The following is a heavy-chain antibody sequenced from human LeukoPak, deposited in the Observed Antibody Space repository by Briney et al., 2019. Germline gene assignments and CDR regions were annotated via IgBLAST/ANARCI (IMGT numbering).Heavy chain of an antibody. CDR3: AKSTTVTTQQRGYFDY. J-gene: IGHJ4*02. V-gene: IGHV3-30*02. CDR1: GFTFSSYW. Sequence: GGSLRLSCAASGFTFSSYWMSWVRQAPGKGLEWVAFIYYDGSNKYFGYSVEGGFTISRDNPKNTLYLQMNSLRAEDTAVYYCAKSTTVTTQQRGYFDYWGQGTLVTVSS. D-gene: IGHD4-11*01. CDR2: IYYDGSNK.